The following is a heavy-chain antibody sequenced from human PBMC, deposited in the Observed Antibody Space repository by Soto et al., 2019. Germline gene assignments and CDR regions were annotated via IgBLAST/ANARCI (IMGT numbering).Heavy chain of an antibody. Sequence: SETLSLTCAVYGGSLRDYSWNWIRHFPGKGLEWIGEINHVGSTNYNPSLKSRVTILVDTSKNHFSLKLSSVTAADTAVYYCALGRGYNWNDYYFDYWGQGTLVTVSS. CDR2: INHVGST. J-gene: IGHJ4*02. V-gene: IGHV4-34*01. CDR3: ALGRGYNWNDYYFDY. CDR1: GGSLRDYS. D-gene: IGHD1-20*01.